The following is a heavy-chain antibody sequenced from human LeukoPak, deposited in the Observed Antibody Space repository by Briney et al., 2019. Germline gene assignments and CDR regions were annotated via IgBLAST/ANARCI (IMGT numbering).Heavy chain of an antibody. Sequence: GGSLRLSCAASGFTFSSYSMNWVRQAPGKGLEWVSYISSSSSTIYYADSVKGRFTISRDNSKNTLYLQMNSLRAEDTAVYYCATSRGGYDDPEYYYYYYMDVWGKGTTVTVSS. V-gene: IGHV3-48*01. CDR2: ISSSSSTI. J-gene: IGHJ6*03. CDR3: ATSRGGYDDPEYYYYYYMDV. CDR1: GFTFSSYS. D-gene: IGHD1-26*01.